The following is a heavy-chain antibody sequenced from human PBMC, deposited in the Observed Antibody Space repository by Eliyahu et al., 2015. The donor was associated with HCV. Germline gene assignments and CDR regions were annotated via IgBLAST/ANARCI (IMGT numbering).Heavy chain of an antibody. Sequence: QVQLVQSGAEVKKPGASVKVSCRASGYSLSSYYIHWVRQAPGQGLEWMGIINPSGGYTNYAQNFQGRVTMTGDTSTSTVYMELTSLRSEDTAVYYCARAEAFDCSSTSCYPGAFDIWGQGTVVTVSS. CDR1: GYSLSSYY. D-gene: IGHD2-2*01. J-gene: IGHJ3*02. CDR3: ARAEAFDCSSTSCYPGAFDI. CDR2: INPSGGYT. V-gene: IGHV1-46*01.